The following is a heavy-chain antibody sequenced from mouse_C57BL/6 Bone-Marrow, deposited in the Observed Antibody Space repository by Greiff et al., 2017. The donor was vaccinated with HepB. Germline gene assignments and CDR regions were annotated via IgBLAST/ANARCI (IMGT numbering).Heavy chain of an antibody. D-gene: IGHD4-1*01. CDR3: AKANFYYAMDY. CDR1: GFTFSDYG. V-gene: IGHV5-17*01. J-gene: IGHJ4*01. CDR2: ISSGSSTI. Sequence: EVKLMESGGGLVKPGGSLKLSCAASGFTFSDYGMHWVRQAPEKGLEWVAYISSGSSTIYYADTVKGRFTISRENAKNTLFLQMTSLRSEDTAMYYCAKANFYYAMDYWGQGTSVTVSS.